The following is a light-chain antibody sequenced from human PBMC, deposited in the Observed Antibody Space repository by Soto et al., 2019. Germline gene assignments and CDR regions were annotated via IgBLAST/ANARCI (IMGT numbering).Light chain of an antibody. J-gene: IGKJ5*01. Sequence: DIQMTQSPASLSVSVGDRVTITCRASQSINNYLNWYLQRPGQAPKLLIRSASTLQRGVPSRFSGSGSRTEITLTIADLQPYDFGTYYCQQSLTMPITFGHGTRLDIK. CDR2: SAS. CDR1: QSINNY. V-gene: IGKV1-39*01. CDR3: QQSLTMPIT.